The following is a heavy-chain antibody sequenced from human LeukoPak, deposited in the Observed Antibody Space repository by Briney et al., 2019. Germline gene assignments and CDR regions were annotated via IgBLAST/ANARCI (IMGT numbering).Heavy chain of an antibody. CDR2: INHSGST. J-gene: IGHJ4*02. Sequence: SETLSLTCAVYGGSFSGYSWSWIRQPPGKGLEWIGEINHSGSTNYNPSLKSRVTISVDTSKNQFSLKLSSVTAADTAVYYCARWVTGLDYWGQGTLVTVSS. CDR3: ARWVTGLDY. CDR1: GGSFSGYS. D-gene: IGHD2-21*02. V-gene: IGHV4-34*01.